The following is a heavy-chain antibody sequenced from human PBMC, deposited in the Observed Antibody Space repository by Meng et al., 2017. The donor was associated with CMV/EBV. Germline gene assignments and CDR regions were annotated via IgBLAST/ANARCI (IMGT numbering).Heavy chain of an antibody. Sequence: SCAPSGFTVSSNYMSWVRQAPGKGLEWVSVIYSGGSTYYADSVKGRFTISRDNSKNTLYLQMNSLRAEDTAVYYCARLIAAAPYYFDYWGQGTLVPVSS. CDR2: IYSGGST. D-gene: IGHD6-13*01. CDR1: GFTVSSNY. CDR3: ARLIAAAPYYFDY. V-gene: IGHV3-53*01. J-gene: IGHJ4*02.